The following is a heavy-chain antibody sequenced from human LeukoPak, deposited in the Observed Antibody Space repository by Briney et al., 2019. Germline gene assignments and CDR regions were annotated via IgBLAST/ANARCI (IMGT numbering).Heavy chain of an antibody. CDR3: ARHPRLMGATNWFDP. J-gene: IGHJ5*02. CDR1: GFTGSNNY. CDR2: IYSGGST. Sequence: GGSLRLSCAASGFTGSNNYMSWVRQAPGKGLEWVSVIYSGGSTYYADSVKGRFTISRDNSKNTLYLQMNSLRTEDTAVYYCARHPRLMGATNWFDPWGQGTLVTVSS. V-gene: IGHV3-66*02. D-gene: IGHD1-26*01.